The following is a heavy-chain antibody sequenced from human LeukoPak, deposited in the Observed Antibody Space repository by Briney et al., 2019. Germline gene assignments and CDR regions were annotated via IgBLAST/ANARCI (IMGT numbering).Heavy chain of an antibody. CDR3: ARDLAAPYGNWFDP. CDR2: ISSGDTT. V-gene: IGHV3-53*01. J-gene: IGHJ5*02. D-gene: IGHD6-6*01. CDR1: GFTVSSNY. Sequence: GGSLRLSCAASGFTVSSNYMSWVRQAPGKGLEWVSLISSGDTTYYSDAVKGRFTISRDNSKNTLYLQMNSLRAEDTAVYYCARDLAAPYGNWFDPWGQGALVTVSS.